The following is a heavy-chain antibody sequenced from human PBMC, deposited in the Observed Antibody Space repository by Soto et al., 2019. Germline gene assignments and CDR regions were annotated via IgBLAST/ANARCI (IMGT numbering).Heavy chain of an antibody. D-gene: IGHD6-13*01. V-gene: IGHV1-18*04. CDR3: SRARAAAAGSSGY. CDR2: ISAYNGNT. J-gene: IGHJ4*02. CDR1: GYTFTSYG. Sequence: ASVKVSCKASGYTFTSYGISWLRQAPGQGLEWMGWISAYNGNTNYAQKLQGRVTMTTDTSTSTAYMEHRSLLSDHTAEYYCSRARAAAAGSSGYWGQGTLVTVSS.